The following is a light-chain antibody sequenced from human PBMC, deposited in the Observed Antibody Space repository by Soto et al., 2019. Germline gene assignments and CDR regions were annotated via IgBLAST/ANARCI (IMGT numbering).Light chain of an antibody. V-gene: IGKV2-28*01. Sequence: DIVMTQSPLSLPVTPGEPASISCRSSQSLLHSNGYNYLDGYLQKPGQSPRLLIYLGSNWASGVPDRFRGSGSGPDCTLKISRVEAEDVGVYYCMRALPTATFGQRTKVEIK. CDR1: QSLLHSNGYNY. CDR3: MRALPTAT. CDR2: LGS. J-gene: IGKJ1*01.